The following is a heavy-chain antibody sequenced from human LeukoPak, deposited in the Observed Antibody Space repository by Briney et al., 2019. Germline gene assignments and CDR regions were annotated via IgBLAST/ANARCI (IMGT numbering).Heavy chain of an antibody. CDR3: AKPPSSHCGADCYPDY. V-gene: IGHV3-23*01. Sequence: AGGSLRLSCAASGFTFSSYAMSWVRQAPGKGLEWVSAISGSGGSTYYADSVKGRFTISRDNSKNTRYLQMNSLRAEDTALYYCAKPPSSHCGADCYPDYWGQGTLVTVSS. D-gene: IGHD2-21*02. CDR1: GFTFSSYA. CDR2: ISGSGGST. J-gene: IGHJ4*02.